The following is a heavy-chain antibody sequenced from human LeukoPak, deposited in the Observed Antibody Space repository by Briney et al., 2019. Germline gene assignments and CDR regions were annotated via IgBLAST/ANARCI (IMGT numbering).Heavy chain of an antibody. CDR3: ARSGWNYGINYFDY. J-gene: IGHJ4*02. CDR2: ISYSGST. V-gene: IGHV4-59*01. CDR1: GGSISSYY. Sequence: SETLSLTCTVSGGSISSYYWSWIRQPPGRGREWIGYISYSGSTKYNPSLKSRVTISVDTSKNQFSLKLSSVTAADMAVYYCARSGWNYGINYFDYWGRGTQVTVSS. D-gene: IGHD1-7*01.